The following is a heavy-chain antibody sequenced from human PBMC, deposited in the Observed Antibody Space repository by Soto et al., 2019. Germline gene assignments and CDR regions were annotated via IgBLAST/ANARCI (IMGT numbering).Heavy chain of an antibody. D-gene: IGHD6-13*01. CDR1: GGSISGGDYY. CDR3: AIGGAAAARGWSDP. V-gene: IGHV4-61*08. CDR2: IYYSGNT. Sequence: SETLSLTCPVSGGSISGGDYYWSWIRQPPGKGLGWIGYIYYSGNTNYNTSLKSRVTISVDTSKNQFSLRLSSVTAADTAIYYRAIGGAAAARGWSDPWGQGTLVT. J-gene: IGHJ5*02.